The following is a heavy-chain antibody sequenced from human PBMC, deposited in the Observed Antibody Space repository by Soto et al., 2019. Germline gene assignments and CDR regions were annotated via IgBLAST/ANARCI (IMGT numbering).Heavy chain of an antibody. V-gene: IGHV1-18*01. CDR2: ISAYNGNT. D-gene: IGHD3-22*01. CDR3: ARVKGSGYHNWFXP. CDR1: GYTFTSYG. J-gene: IGHJ5*02. Sequence: ASVKVSCKASGYTFTSYGISWVRQAPGQGLEWMGWISAYNGNTNYAQKLQGRVTMTTDTSTSTAYTELRSLRSDDTAVYYCARVKGSGYHNWFXPWGQGTLVTVSS.